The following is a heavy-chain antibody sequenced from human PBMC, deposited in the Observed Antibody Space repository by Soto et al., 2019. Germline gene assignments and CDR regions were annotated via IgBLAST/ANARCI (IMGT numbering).Heavy chain of an antibody. V-gene: IGHV4-30-4*01. J-gene: IGHJ3*02. D-gene: IGHD6-6*01. CDR2: IYYSGII. Sequence: SLTCSVSGGSISSGDYYWSWIRQSPGKGLEWIAYIYYSGIIYYNPSLKSRVTMSRDTSKNQFFLNLDSVTAADTAMYYCAREVGEVDYSSSSDAFDIWGQGTMVTVSS. CDR1: GGSISSGDYY. CDR3: AREVGEVDYSSSSDAFDI.